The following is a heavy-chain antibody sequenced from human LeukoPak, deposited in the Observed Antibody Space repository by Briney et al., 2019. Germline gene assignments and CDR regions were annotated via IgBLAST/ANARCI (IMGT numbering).Heavy chain of an antibody. CDR3: ARQGYSSTWEFEY. CDR2: ISSSGTTM. D-gene: IGHD6-13*01. CDR1: GFTFSNYE. J-gene: IGHJ4*02. Sequence: PGGSLRLSCAASGFTFSNYEMNWVRQAPGKGLEWLSYISSSGTTMYYADSVEGRFTISRDNARNSLYLQMNSLRAEDTAVYHCARQGYSSTWEFEYWGQGTRVTVSS. V-gene: IGHV3-48*03.